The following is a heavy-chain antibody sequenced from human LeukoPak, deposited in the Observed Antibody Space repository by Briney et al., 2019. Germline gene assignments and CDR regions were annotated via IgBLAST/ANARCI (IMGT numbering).Heavy chain of an antibody. J-gene: IGHJ6*02. CDR2: IYYSGST. CDR1: GGSISSSSYY. V-gene: IGHV4-39*01. Sequence: ETLSLTCTVSGGSISSSSYYWGWIRQPPGKGLEWIGSIYYSGSTYYNPSLKSRVTISVDTSKNQFSLKLSSVTAADTAVYYCARQIYYGMDVWGQGTTVTVSS. CDR3: ARQIYYGMDV.